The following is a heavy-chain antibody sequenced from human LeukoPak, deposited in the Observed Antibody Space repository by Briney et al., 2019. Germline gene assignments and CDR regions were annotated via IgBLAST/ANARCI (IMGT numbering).Heavy chain of an antibody. CDR2: IRYDGSNK. D-gene: IGHD6-6*01. J-gene: IGHJ6*03. CDR3: AKTSSSSGPYYYYMDV. CDR1: GFTFSSYG. V-gene: IGHV3-30*02. Sequence: PGGSLRLSCAASGFTFSSYGMHWVRQAPGKGLEWVAFIRYDGSNKYYADSVKGRFTISRDNYKNTLYLQMNSLRAEDTALYYCAKTSSSSGPYYYYMDVWGKGTTVTVSS.